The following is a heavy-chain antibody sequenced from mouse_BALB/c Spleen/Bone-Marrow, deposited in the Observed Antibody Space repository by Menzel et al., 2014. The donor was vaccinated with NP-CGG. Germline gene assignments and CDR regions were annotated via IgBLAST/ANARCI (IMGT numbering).Heavy chain of an antibody. CDR1: GYTFTDYN. CDR2: IHPYNGGT. J-gene: IGHJ2*01. V-gene: IGHV1S29*02. CDR3: ARLGRDY. D-gene: IGHD4-1*01. Sequence: DVQLQESGPELVKPGASVKISCKASGYTFTDYNMHWVKQSHGKSLEWIGYIHPYNGGTGYNQKFKSKATLTVDNSSSTAYMELRSLTSEDSAVYYCARLGRDYWGQGTTLTVSS.